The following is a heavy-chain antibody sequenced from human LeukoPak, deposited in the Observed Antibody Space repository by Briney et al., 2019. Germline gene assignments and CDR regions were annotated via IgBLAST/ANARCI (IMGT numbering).Heavy chain of an antibody. Sequence: SVKVSCKASGGTFSSYAISWVRQAPGQGLEWMGRIIPIFGTANYAQKFQGRVTITTDESTSTAYMELSSLRSEDTAVYYCARGGNKSPYYDSSGYRTLDYWGQGTLVTVSS. CDR1: GGTFSSYA. CDR2: IIPIFGTA. D-gene: IGHD3-22*01. CDR3: ARGGNKSPYYDSSGYRTLDY. J-gene: IGHJ4*02. V-gene: IGHV1-69*05.